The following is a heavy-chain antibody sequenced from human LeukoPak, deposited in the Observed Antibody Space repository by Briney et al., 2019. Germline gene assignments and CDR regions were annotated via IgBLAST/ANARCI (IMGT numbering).Heavy chain of an antibody. V-gene: IGHV4-30-2*01. CDR1: GGSISSGGYS. CDR2: IYHSGST. CDR3: ARDRAGDYGYYFDY. J-gene: IGHJ4*02. Sequence: SQTLSLTCAVSGGSISSGGYSWSWIRQPPGKGLEWIGYIYHSGSTYYNPSLKSRVTIPVDRSKNQFSLKLSSVTAADTAVYYCARDRAGDYGYYFDYWGQGTLVTVSS. D-gene: IGHD4-17*01.